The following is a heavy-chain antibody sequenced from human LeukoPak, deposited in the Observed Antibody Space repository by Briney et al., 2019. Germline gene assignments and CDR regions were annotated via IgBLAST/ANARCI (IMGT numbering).Heavy chain of an antibody. CDR3: AELGITMIGGV. Sequence: GGSLRLSCAASGFTFDKYAMSWVRQAPGKGLEWVSAISGSGGSTYYADSVKGRFTISRDNAKNSLYLQMNSLRAEDTAVYYCAELGITMIGGVWGKGTTVTISS. D-gene: IGHD3-10*02. V-gene: IGHV3-23*01. CDR2: ISGSGGST. CDR1: GFTFDKYA. J-gene: IGHJ6*04.